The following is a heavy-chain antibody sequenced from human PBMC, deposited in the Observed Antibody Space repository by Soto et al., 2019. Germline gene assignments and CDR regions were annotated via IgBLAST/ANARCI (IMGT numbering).Heavy chain of an antibody. V-gene: IGHV4-30-2*01. D-gene: IGHD2-15*01. CDR1: GGSISSGGYS. J-gene: IGHJ5*02. CDR2: IYHSGST. CDR3: ARDRGGGGKFDP. Sequence: QLQLQESGSGLVKPSQTLSLTCAVSGGSISSGGYSWSWIRQPPGKGLEWIGYIYHSGSTYYNPSLTGRVTIAVDRSKDQFSLKLSSVTAADTAVYYCARDRGGGGKFDPWGQGTLVTVSS.